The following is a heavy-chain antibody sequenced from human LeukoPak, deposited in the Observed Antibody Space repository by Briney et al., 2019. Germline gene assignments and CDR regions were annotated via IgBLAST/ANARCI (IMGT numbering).Heavy chain of an antibody. V-gene: IGHV3-30*18. CDR1: GFTFSSYG. J-gene: IGHJ5*02. Sequence: GGSLRLSCTASGFTFSSYGMHWVRQAPGKGLERVAVISYDGSNKYYADSVKGRFTISRDNSKNTLYLQMNSLRAEDTAVYYCAKDRIEYSSSPGWFDPWGQGTLVTVSS. CDR2: ISYDGSNK. CDR3: AKDRIEYSSSPGWFDP. D-gene: IGHD6-6*01.